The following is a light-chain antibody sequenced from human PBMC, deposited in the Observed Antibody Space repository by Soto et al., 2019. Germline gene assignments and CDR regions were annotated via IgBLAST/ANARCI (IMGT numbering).Light chain of an antibody. J-gene: IGKJ1*01. CDR3: QQYGSSPRT. CDR2: DAS. Sequence: EIVLTQSPGTLSLSLGERATLSCRASQTVRSSYLAWYQQKPGQAPRLLIYDASNRATGIPGRFSGSGFGTDFTLTINRLEPEDFAVYYCQQYGSSPRTFGQGTKVDIK. V-gene: IGKV3-20*01. CDR1: QTVRSSY.